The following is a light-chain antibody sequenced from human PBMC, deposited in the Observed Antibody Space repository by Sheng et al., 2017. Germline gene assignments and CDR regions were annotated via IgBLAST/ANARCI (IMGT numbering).Light chain of an antibody. CDR1: QNVSPW. CDR2: KAT. Sequence: IRMTQSPSTLSAYVGDRVTITCRASQNVSPWLAWYQHKPGKAPQVLISKATTVESGVPSRFSGSGSATEFTLTISSLQPDDFATYYCQQYDSYPLTFGGGTKVEMK. J-gene: IGKJ4*01. V-gene: IGKV1-5*03. CDR3: QQYDSYPLT.